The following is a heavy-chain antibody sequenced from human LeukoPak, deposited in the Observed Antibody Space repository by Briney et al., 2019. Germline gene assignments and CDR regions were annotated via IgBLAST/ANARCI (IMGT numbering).Heavy chain of an antibody. CDR2: INPIDGST. D-gene: IGHD1-26*01. CDR3: AKVGPYSGSYYSWGVDY. Sequence: ASVKVSCKASGYTFTNYYMHSVRQAPGQGLEWMGIINPIDGSTSYSQKFQGRLTMTRDMSTSTVYMELSSLTSEDTAVYYCAKVGPYSGSYYSWGVDYWGQGTLVTVSS. V-gene: IGHV1-46*01. J-gene: IGHJ4*02. CDR1: GYTFTNYY.